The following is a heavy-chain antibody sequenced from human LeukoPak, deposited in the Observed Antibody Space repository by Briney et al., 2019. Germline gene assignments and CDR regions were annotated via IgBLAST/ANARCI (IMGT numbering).Heavy chain of an antibody. V-gene: IGHV4-59*08. CDR3: ARRIIEARENGDSNWLDP. CDR1: GDSITNSY. CDR2: ISYSGNT. J-gene: IGHJ5*01. Sequence: PSETLSLTCTVSGDSITNSYWNWIRQPPGRGLEWIGRISYSGNTNYNPSLKSRVIISRDTSKNQFSLELTSVTAADTAVYYCARRIIEARENGDSNWLDPWGQGILVTVSS. D-gene: IGHD4-17*01.